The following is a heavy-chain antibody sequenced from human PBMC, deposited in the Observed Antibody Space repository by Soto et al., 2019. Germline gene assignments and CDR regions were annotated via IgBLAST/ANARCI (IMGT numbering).Heavy chain of an antibody. V-gene: IGHV1-2*02. D-gene: IGHD2-15*01. CDR3: ARVLGYCSGGSCYSGSRFDP. CDR1: GDTFTRSN. CDR2: INPNSGGT. J-gene: IGHJ5*02. Sequence: GASVKDSLHGSGDTFTRSNMHWGRQGPGQRREWMGWINPNSGGTNYAQKYQGRVTMTRDTSISTAYMELSRLISDNTAVYYCARVLGYCSGGSCYSGSRFDPWGQGTLVTVSS.